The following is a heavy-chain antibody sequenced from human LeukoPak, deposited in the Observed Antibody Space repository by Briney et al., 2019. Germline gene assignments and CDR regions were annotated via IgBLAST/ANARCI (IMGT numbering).Heavy chain of an antibody. CDR3: ARGVGIGGYSYGSDFDY. CDR1: GFTFSSYS. D-gene: IGHD5-18*01. J-gene: IGHJ4*02. CDR2: ISSSSSTI. V-gene: IGHV3-48*01. Sequence: GGSLRLSCAASGFTFSSYSMNWVRQAPGKGLEWVPYISSSSSTIYYADSVKGRFTISRDNAKNSLYLQMNSLRAEDTAVYYCARGVGIGGYSYGSDFDYWGQGTLVTVSS.